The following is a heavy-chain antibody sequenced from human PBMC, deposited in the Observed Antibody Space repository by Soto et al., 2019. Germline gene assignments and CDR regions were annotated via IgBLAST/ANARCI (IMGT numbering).Heavy chain of an antibody. V-gene: IGHV4-39*01. CDR3: ARQKQWLVIGDWFDP. Sequence: SETLSLTCTVSGGSISSSSYYWGWIRQPPGKGLEWIGSIYYSGSTYYNPSLKSRVTISVDTSKNQFSLKLSSVTAADTAVYYCARQKQWLVIGDWFDPWGQGTLVT. J-gene: IGHJ5*02. CDR2: IYYSGST. D-gene: IGHD6-19*01. CDR1: GGSISSSSYY.